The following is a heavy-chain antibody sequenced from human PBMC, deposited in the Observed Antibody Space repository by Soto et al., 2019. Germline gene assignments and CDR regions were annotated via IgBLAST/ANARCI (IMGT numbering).Heavy chain of an antibody. CDR1: GYTFTGYY. J-gene: IGHJ6*02. CDR2: INPNSGGT. Sequence: ASVKVSCKASGYTFTGYYMHWVRQAPGQGLEWMGWINPNSGGTNYAQKLQGRVTMTRDTSFSTAYMELSRLRSDDTAVHYCAGDAPPAAIWAYYCYGMDVWDQGNTVTVAS. V-gene: IGHV1-2*02. D-gene: IGHD2-2*01. CDR3: AGDAPPAAIWAYYCYGMDV.